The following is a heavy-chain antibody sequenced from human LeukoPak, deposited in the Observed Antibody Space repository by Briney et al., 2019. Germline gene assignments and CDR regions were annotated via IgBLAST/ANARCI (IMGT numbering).Heavy chain of an antibody. CDR2: IRGDNGNT. J-gene: IGHJ4*02. V-gene: IGHV1-18*04. Sequence: ASVKVSCKASGYTFTGYYMHWVRQAPGQGLEWVGWIRGDNGNTNYAQKLQGGVTMTTDTSTSTAYMELRSLGSDETAVYYCARVDLLTGYYFFDYWGQGTLVTVSS. D-gene: IGHD3-9*01. CDR3: ARVDLLTGYYFFDY. CDR1: GYTFTGYY.